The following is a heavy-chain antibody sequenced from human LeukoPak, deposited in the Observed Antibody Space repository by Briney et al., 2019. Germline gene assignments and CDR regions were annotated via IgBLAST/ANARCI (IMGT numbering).Heavy chain of an antibody. J-gene: IGHJ4*02. D-gene: IGHD6-19*01. CDR3: AKEYYSSAYYGSSPFDY. Sequence: PGGSLRLTCAASGFTFSSYGMHWVRQAPGKGLEWVAFIRHDGSNKYYADSVKGRFTISRDNSKNTLYLQMNSLRAEDTAVYYCAKEYYSSAYYGSSPFDYWGQGTLVTVSS. CDR2: IRHDGSNK. V-gene: IGHV3-30*02. CDR1: GFTFSSYG.